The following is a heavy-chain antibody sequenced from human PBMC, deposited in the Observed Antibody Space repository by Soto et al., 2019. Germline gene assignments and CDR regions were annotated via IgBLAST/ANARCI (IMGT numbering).Heavy chain of an antibody. D-gene: IGHD3-10*01. V-gene: IGHV3-15*01. Sequence: EVQLVESGGGLVKPGGSLRLSCAASGFTFSNAWMSWVRQAPGKGLEWVGRIKRKTDGGTTDYAAPVKGRFTISRDDSKNTLYLQMNSLKTEDTAVYYCTTAWFTLDYWGQGTLVTVSS. J-gene: IGHJ4*02. CDR3: TTAWFTLDY. CDR2: IKRKTDGGTT. CDR1: GFTFSNAW.